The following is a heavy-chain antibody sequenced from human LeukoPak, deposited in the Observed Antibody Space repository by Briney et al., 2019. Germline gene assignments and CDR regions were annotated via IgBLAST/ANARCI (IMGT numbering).Heavy chain of an antibody. D-gene: IGHD2-15*01. J-gene: IGHJ4*02. Sequence: PGGSLRLSCAASGFTFSSYSMNWVRQAPGKGLEWVSPISSSSGYIYYADSVKGRFTISRDNAKNSLYLQMNSLRAEDKAGYYCARAPSRYCSGGSCYGNAWGQGTLVTVSS. V-gene: IGHV3-21*01. CDR2: ISSSSGYI. CDR3: ARAPSRYCSGGSCYGNA. CDR1: GFTFSSYS.